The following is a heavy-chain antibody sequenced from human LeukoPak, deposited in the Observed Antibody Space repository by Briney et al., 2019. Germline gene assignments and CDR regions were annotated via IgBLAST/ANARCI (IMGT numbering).Heavy chain of an antibody. CDR1: GFTFSSYG. CDR2: IWYDGSNK. Sequence: PGGSLRLSCAASGFTFSSYGMHWVRQAPGKGLEWVAVIWYDGSNKYYADSVKGRLTISRDNSKNTLYLQMNSLRAEDTAVYYCARDPGDYYGSGSSDASDIWGQGTMVTVSS. D-gene: IGHD3-10*01. V-gene: IGHV3-33*01. CDR3: ARDPGDYYGSGSSDASDI. J-gene: IGHJ3*02.